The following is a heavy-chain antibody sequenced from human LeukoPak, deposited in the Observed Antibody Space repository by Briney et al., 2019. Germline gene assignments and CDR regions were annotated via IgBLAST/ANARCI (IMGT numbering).Heavy chain of an antibody. CDR2: ISSSSSTI. CDR1: GFTFSSYS. D-gene: IGHD6-13*01. Sequence: GGSLRLSSAASGFTFSSYSMNWVRQAPGKGLEWVSYISSSSSTIYYADSVKGRFTISRDNAKNSLYLQMNSLRAADTAVYYCARVLSIAAVKAYYYGLDVWGQGTTVTVSS. CDR3: ARVLSIAAVKAYYYGLDV. V-gene: IGHV3-48*04. J-gene: IGHJ6*02.